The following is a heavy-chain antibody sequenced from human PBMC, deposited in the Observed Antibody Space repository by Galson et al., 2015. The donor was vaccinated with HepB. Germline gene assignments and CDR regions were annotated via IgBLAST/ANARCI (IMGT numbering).Heavy chain of an antibody. D-gene: IGHD6-13*01. CDR1: GFTFSIYP. Sequence: SLRLSCAASGFTFSIYPVHWVRQAPGKGLDWVAVISYNGRYTNYADSVKGRFTISRDDSINTLFLQMNSLRVEDTAVYYCAQLGTGYWGQGTLVTVSS. V-gene: IGHV3-30*14. CDR3: AQLGTGY. J-gene: IGHJ4*02. CDR2: ISYNGRYT.